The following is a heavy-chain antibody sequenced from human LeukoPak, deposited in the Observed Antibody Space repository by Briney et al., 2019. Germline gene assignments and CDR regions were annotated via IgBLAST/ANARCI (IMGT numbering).Heavy chain of an antibody. V-gene: IGHV3-9*01. CDR3: AKATAMAGSLDY. D-gene: IGHD6-19*01. Sequence: PGGSLRLSCAASGFTFDDYAMHWVRHVPGKGLEWVSGISWNSGIIGYADSVKGRFTISRDNAKNSLYLQMNSLRVEDTALYYCAKATAMAGSLDYWGQGTLVTVSS. CDR2: ISWNSGII. CDR1: GFTFDDYA. J-gene: IGHJ4*02.